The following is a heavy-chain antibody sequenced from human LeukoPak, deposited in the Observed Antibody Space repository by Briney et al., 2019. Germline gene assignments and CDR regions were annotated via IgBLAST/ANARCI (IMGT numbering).Heavy chain of an antibody. CDR2: IGAAGDT. CDR1: GLTSDNYD. Sequence: GGSLRLSCAASGLTSDNYDMHWVRQATGKGLEWVATIGAAGDTYYADSATGRFSVSRDHGKNSLYLQMNTLRGGDTAVYYCARENVLAVAGTNYYYGMDVWGQGTTVTVSS. D-gene: IGHD6-19*01. V-gene: IGHV3-13*01. CDR3: ARENVLAVAGTNYYYGMDV. J-gene: IGHJ6*02.